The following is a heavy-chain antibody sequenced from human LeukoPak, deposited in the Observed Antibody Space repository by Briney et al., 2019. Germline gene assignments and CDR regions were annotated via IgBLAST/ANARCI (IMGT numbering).Heavy chain of an antibody. Sequence: GGSLRLSCAASGFTFSSYAMHWVRQAPGKGLEYVSAISGNGGSIYYANSVKGRFTISRDNSKNTLYLQMGSLRAEDMAMYYCARSRGDFDFWSGSYRTFDYWGQGTLVTVSS. CDR3: ARSRGDFDFWSGSYRTFDY. CDR1: GFTFSSYA. J-gene: IGHJ4*02. CDR2: ISGNGGSI. V-gene: IGHV3-64*01. D-gene: IGHD3-3*01.